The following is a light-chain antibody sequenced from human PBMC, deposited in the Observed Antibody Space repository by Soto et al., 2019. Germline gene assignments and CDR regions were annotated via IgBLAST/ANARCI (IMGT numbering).Light chain of an antibody. Sequence: EIGMTQSPTILSVSPGERATLSCRASKSVSSNLAWYQQKPGQPPRRLMSGVYTRAPGTPARFSGSGSGTEFTLTISSLQSEDCAVYYCQQYDKWPPRTIGQGAKVDIK. CDR2: GVY. CDR3: QQYDKWPPRT. V-gene: IGKV3D-15*01. J-gene: IGKJ1*01. CDR1: KSVSSN.